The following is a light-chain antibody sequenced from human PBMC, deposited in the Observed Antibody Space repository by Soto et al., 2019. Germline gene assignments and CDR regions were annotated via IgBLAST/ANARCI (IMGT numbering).Light chain of an antibody. CDR2: DVT. J-gene: IGLJ3*02. CDR3: SSYTSSSTPLV. V-gene: IGLV2-14*01. CDR1: SSDVGGYNY. Sequence: QSVLTQPASVSGSPGQSITISCTGTSSDVGGYNYVSWYQQHPGKAPKLMIYDVTNRPSGVSNRFSGSKSGNTASLTISGLQAEDEADYYCSSYTSSSTPLVFGEGTKLTVL.